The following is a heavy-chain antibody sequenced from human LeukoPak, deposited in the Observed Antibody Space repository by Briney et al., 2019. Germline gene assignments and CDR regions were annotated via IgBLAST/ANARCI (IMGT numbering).Heavy chain of an antibody. Sequence: GGSLRLSCAASGFTFSSYAVNWVRQAPGKGLEWVSGIGGSGTSTYYADSVKGRFTISRDNSKNTLYLQMNSLRADDTAVYSCAKGGYYDNSGYYYFDYRGQGTLVTVSS. CDR3: AKGGYYDNSGYYYFDY. D-gene: IGHD3-22*01. CDR2: IGGSGTST. J-gene: IGHJ4*02. CDR1: GFTFSSYA. V-gene: IGHV3-23*01.